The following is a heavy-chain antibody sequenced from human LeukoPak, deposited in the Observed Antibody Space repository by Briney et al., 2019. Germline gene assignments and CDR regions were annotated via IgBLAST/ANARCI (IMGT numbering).Heavy chain of an antibody. J-gene: IGHJ6*03. V-gene: IGHV3-7*01. CDR3: ARDAKSTTIFGEVPNETTYYYYYYMDV. Sequence: GGSLRLSWAASGFTFSTYWMTWVRQAPGKGLEWVANIRQDGSEKYYVDSVKGRFSISRDNAKKSLYLQMNSLRAEDTAVYYCARDAKSTTIFGEVPNETTYYYYYYMDVWGKGTTVTVSS. D-gene: IGHD3-3*01. CDR1: GFTFSTYW. CDR2: IRQDGSEK.